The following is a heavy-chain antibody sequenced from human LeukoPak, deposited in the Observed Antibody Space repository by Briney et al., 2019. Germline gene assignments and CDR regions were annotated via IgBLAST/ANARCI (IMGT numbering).Heavy chain of an antibody. Sequence: SVKVSCKASGGTFISYVISCVRQVLGQRLEWLGGVIPIFCTANYAKKFQGRVTITADESTSTAYMELSSLRAEDTAVHYCARGRFLEWLLYHPTFDYWGQGTLVTVSS. CDR2: VIPIFCTA. V-gene: IGHV1-69*01. D-gene: IGHD3-3*01. CDR3: ARGRFLEWLLYHPTFDY. CDR1: GGTFISYV. J-gene: IGHJ4*02.